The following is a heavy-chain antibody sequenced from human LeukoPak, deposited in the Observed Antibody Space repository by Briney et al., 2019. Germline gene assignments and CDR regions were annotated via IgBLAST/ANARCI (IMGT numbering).Heavy chain of an antibody. D-gene: IGHD6-13*01. J-gene: IGHJ4*02. Sequence: GGSLRLSCAASGFTFSSYWMSWVRQAPGKGLEWVANIKQDGNEKYYLDSVKGRFTISRDNAKNSLYLQMNSPRDEDTAVYYCGRDRIAERGTGWRVDYWAQGTLVTVSS. CDR3: GRDRIAERGTGWRVDY. CDR2: IKQDGNEK. V-gene: IGHV3-7*03. CDR1: GFTFSSYW.